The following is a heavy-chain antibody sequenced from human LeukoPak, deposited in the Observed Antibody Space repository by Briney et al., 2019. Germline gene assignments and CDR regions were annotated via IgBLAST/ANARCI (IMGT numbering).Heavy chain of an antibody. CDR3: ATSRREIVGD. CDR2: ISYDGSNK. D-gene: IGHD2-21*01. Sequence: GRSMRLSCAASGFTFSSYAMHWVRQAPGKGLEWVAVISYDGSNKYYADSVKGRFTISRDNSKRTVYLQMNSLRAEDTAVYYCATSRREIVGDWGQGTLVTVSS. J-gene: IGHJ4*02. CDR1: GFTFSSYA. V-gene: IGHV3-30*04.